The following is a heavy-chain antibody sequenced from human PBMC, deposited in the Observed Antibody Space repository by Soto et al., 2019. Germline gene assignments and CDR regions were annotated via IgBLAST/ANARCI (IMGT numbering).Heavy chain of an antibody. CDR1: GFPFGIYT. V-gene: IGHV3-21*01. CDR2: ISSSGTYI. CDR3: GREGSYHHF. J-gene: IGHJ4*02. Sequence: GGSLRLSCETSGFPFGIYTMNWVRQAPGKGLEWVSSISSSGTYIDYADSVEGRFAISRDDAKNSVFLEMTSLRVDDTAVYYCGREGSYHHFWGQRPLVTVPS. D-gene: IGHD1-26*01.